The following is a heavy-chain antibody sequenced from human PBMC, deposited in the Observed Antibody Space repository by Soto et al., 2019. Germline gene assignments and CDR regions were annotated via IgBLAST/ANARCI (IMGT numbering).Heavy chain of an antibody. V-gene: IGHV4-30-2*01. J-gene: IGHJ4*02. CDR3: ARVPDY. Sequence: QLQLQESGSGLVKPSQALSLTCAVSGGSISSGGYSWSWIRQPPGKGLEWIGYMYHSGRTYYDPSLKSRVTISIDRSKTQFSLKLSSVTAADTAVYYGARVPDYWGQGILVTVSS. CDR2: MYHSGRT. D-gene: IGHD2-2*01. CDR1: GGSISSGGYS.